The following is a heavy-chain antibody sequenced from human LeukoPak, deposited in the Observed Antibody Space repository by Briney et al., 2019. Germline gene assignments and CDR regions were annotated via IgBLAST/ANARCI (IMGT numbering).Heavy chain of an antibody. CDR1: GFTFSSYW. CDR2: INSDGSST. CDR3: ARAYSALGAFDI. D-gene: IGHD5-12*01. Sequence: GGSLRLSCAASGFTFSSYWMHWVRQAPGKGLVWVSRINSDGSSTSYADSVKGRFTISRDNAKNTLYLQMNSLRAEDTAVYYCARAYSALGAFDIWCQGTVVTVSS. V-gene: IGHV3-74*01. J-gene: IGHJ3*02.